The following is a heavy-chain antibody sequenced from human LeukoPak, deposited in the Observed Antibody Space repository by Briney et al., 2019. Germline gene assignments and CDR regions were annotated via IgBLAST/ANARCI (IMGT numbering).Heavy chain of an antibody. Sequence: ASVKVSCKASGGTFSSYAISWVRQAPGQGLEWMGGISPIFGTANYAQKFQGRVTITADKSTSTAYMELSSLRSEDTAVYYCARNWNDAFDAFDIWGQGTMVTVSS. CDR3: ARNWNDAFDAFDI. CDR1: GGTFSSYA. V-gene: IGHV1-69*06. J-gene: IGHJ3*02. D-gene: IGHD1-1*01. CDR2: ISPIFGTA.